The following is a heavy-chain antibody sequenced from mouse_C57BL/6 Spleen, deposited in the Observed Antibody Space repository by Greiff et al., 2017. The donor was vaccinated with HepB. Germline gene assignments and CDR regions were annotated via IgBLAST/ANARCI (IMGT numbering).Heavy chain of an antibody. V-gene: IGHV1-59*01. CDR3: ARPPDYYGSSYDY. D-gene: IGHD1-1*01. CDR1: GYTFTSYW. Sequence: QVQLQQPGAELVRPGTSVKLSCKASGYTFTSYWMHWVKQRPGQGLEWIGVIDPSDSYTNYNQKFKGKATLTVDTSSSTAYMQLSSPTSEDSAVYYCARPPDYYGSSYDYWGQGTTLTVSS. CDR2: IDPSDSYT. J-gene: IGHJ2*01.